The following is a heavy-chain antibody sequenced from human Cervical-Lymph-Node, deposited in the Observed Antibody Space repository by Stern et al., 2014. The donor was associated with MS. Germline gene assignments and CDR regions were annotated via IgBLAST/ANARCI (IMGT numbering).Heavy chain of an antibody. CDR3: VGAMTLDYGGYVDH. CDR1: GFTFSTYW. Sequence: EVQLVESGGGLVQPGGSLRLSCAASGFTFSTYWMNWVRQAPGKGLEWVANIKQDGSEKYYVDSVKGRFTISRDNAKNSLYLQMNSLRVEDTALYYCVGAMTLDYGGYVDHWGQGTLVTVSS. CDR2: IKQDGSEK. D-gene: IGHD4-23*01. J-gene: IGHJ4*02. V-gene: IGHV3-7*04.